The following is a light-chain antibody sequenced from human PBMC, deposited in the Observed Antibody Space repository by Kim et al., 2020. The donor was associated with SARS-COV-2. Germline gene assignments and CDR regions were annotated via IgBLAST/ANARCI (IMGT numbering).Light chain of an antibody. CDR1: QSVNSW. J-gene: IGKJ2*03. Sequence: DIQMTQSPSTLSASVGDRVIMTCRASQSVNSWLAWYQQKAGKAPKLLIYMASTLESGVPSRFSGSGSGTEFTLTISSLQPEDFATYFCQQYKSFSSFGQGTKLEI. CDR3: QQYKSFSS. V-gene: IGKV1-5*03. CDR2: MAS.